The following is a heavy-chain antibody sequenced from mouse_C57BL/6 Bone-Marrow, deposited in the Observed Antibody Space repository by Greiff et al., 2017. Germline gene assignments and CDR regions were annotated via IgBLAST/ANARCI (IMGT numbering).Heavy chain of an antibody. D-gene: IGHD2-13*01. J-gene: IGHJ2*01. Sequence: QVQLQQPGAELVKPGASVKLSCKASGYTFTSYWMQWVKQRPGQGLEWIGEIDPSDSYTNYNLKFKGKATLTVDTSSSTAYMQLSSLTSEDSAVYYCARRLLYFDYWGQGTTLTVSS. CDR1: GYTFTSYW. CDR2: IDPSDSYT. V-gene: IGHV1-50*01. CDR3: ARRLLYFDY.